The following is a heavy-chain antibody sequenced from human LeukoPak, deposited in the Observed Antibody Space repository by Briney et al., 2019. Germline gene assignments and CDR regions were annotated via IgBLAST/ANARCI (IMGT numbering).Heavy chain of an antibody. CDR2: INPNSGGT. CDR1: GYTFMNFG. J-gene: IGHJ4*02. V-gene: IGHV1-2*04. D-gene: IGHD3-3*01. CDR3: ARAEPYYDFWSGYYNY. Sequence: GASVKVSCKASGYTFMNFGISWVRQAPGQGLEWMGWINPNSGGTNYAQKFQGWVTMTRDTSISTAYMELSRLRSDDTAVYYCARAEPYYDFWSGYYNYWGQGTLVTVSS.